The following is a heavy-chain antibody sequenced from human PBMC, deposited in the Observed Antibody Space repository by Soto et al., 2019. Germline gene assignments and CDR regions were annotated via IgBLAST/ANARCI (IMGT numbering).Heavy chain of an antibody. D-gene: IGHD3-22*01. Sequence: GGSLRLSCAASGFTFSSYWMHWIRQVPGKGLVWVSRINSEGYGTIYADSVKGRFTISRDNAKNTLYLQMNSLRVEDTAVYYCARDYDSSGYNSGYWGQGTLVTVSS. CDR2: INSEGYGT. CDR1: GFTFSSYW. J-gene: IGHJ4*02. CDR3: ARDYDSSGYNSGY. V-gene: IGHV3-74*01.